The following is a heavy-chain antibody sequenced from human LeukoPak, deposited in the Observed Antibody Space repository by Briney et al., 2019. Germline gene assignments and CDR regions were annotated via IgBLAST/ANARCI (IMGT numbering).Heavy chain of an antibody. CDR3: ARGPPVVVVISGPLDY. Sequence: GGSLSLSCAASGFTFSSYAMHWVRQAPGKGLEWVAVISYDGSNKYYADSVKGRFTISRDNSKNTLYLQMNSLRAEDTAVYYCARGPPVVVVISGPLDYWGQGTLVTVSS. J-gene: IGHJ4*02. V-gene: IGHV3-30*04. CDR1: GFTFSSYA. D-gene: IGHD3-22*01. CDR2: ISYDGSNK.